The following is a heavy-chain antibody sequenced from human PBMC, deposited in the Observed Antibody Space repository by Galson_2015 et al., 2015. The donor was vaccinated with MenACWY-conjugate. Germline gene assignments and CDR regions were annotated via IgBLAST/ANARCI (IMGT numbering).Heavy chain of an antibody. CDR3: ARGPLRAAGDSFDS. Sequence: SLRLSCAASGFSFTTSGMNWVRQAPGKGLEWVSSITGTSTYIHYADSVKGRFTISRDNARNSVSLQMNSLRAEDTAVYFCARGPLRAAGDSFDSWGQGTLVIVSS. J-gene: IGHJ4*02. D-gene: IGHD6-13*01. CDR1: GFSFTTSG. V-gene: IGHV3-21*01. CDR2: ITGTSTYI.